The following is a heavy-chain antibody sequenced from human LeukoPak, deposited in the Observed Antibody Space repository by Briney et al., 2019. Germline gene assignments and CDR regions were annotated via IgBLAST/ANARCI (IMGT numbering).Heavy chain of an antibody. CDR2: IYHGGIT. J-gene: IGHJ4*02. CDR1: GYSISSNYY. CDR3: ARRARGSSWEY. D-gene: IGHD6-13*01. Sequence: SETLSLTCAVSGYSISSNYYWGWIRQPPGKGLEWIAAIYHGGITYYNPSLKSRVTISVDTSKNQFSLKLSSVTAADTAVYYCARRARGSSWEYWGQGTLVTVSS. V-gene: IGHV4-38-2*01.